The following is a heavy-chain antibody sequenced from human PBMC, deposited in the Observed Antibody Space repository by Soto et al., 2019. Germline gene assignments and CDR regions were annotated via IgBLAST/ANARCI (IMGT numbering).Heavy chain of an antibody. V-gene: IGHV3-11*01. CDR2: ISSSGTTI. Sequence: GGSLRLSCAASGFTFSDYYMTWIRQAPGKGLEWVSHISSSGTTIYYADSVKGRFTISRDNAKNSLYLQMNSLRAEDTAVYYCARDAEESVAATFIYGGFDIWGQGTMVTVSS. D-gene: IGHD2-15*01. CDR1: GFTFSDYY. CDR3: ARDAEESVAATFIYGGFDI. J-gene: IGHJ3*02.